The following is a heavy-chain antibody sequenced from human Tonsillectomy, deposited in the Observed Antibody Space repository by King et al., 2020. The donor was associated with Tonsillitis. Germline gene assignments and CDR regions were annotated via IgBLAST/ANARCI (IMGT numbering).Heavy chain of an antibody. V-gene: IGHV3-33*05. CDR3: ASEGPGADTWRVGYFDY. D-gene: IGHD6-19*01. CDR2: ISYDGNNK. J-gene: IGHJ4*02. CDR1: GFTFSSYG. Sequence: VQLVESGGGVVQPGRSLRLSCAASGFTFSSYGMHWVRQAPGKGLEWVTVISYDGNNKYYADSVKGRFTISRDNSKNTLYLQMNSLRAEDTAVYYCASEGPGADTWRVGYFDYWGQGTLVTVSS.